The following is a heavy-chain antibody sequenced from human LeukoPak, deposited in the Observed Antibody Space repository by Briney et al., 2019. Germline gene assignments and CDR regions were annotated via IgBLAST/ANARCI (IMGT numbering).Heavy chain of an antibody. D-gene: IGHD5-24*01. V-gene: IGHV4-4*09. Sequence: SESLSLTCTVSGGSISSYYWSWIRQPPGKGLEWIGYIYTSGSTNYNPSLKSRVTISVDTSKNQFSLKLSSVTAADTAVYYCARATSGEIGYYYYYYMDVWGKGTTVTVSS. J-gene: IGHJ6*03. CDR1: GGSISSYY. CDR2: IYTSGST. CDR3: ARATSGEIGYYYYYYMDV.